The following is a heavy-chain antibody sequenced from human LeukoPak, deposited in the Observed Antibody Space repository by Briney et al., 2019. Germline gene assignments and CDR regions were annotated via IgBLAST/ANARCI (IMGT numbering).Heavy chain of an antibody. D-gene: IGHD3-22*01. CDR2: IYSGGST. CDR3: ARGSAYYDSSGYAFDI. V-gene: IGHV3-53*01. CDR1: GFTFSSYG. J-gene: IGHJ3*02. Sequence: GGSLRLSCAASGFTFSSYGMSWVRQAPGKGLEWVSVIYSGGSTYYADSVKGRFTISRDNSKNTLYLRMNSLRAEDTAVYYCARGSAYYDSSGYAFDIWGQGTMVTVSS.